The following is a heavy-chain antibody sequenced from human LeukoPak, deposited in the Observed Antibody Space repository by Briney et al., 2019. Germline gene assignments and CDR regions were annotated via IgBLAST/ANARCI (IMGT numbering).Heavy chain of an antibody. J-gene: IGHJ3*02. CDR3: AKSNGYGLIDI. CDR2: INHSGST. V-gene: IGHV4-34*01. D-gene: IGHD3-22*01. CDR1: GGSFSGYY. Sequence: SETLPLTCAVYGGSFSGYYWSWIRQPPGKGPEWIGEINHSGSTNYNPSLKSRVTISLDTSRNQFSLKLNSVTAADTAVYYCAKSNGYGLIDIWGQGTMVTVSS.